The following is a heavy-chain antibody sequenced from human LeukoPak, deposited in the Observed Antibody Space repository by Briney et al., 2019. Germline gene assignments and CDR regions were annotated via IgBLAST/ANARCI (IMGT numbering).Heavy chain of an antibody. J-gene: IGHJ4*02. CDR1: GFTFSSYW. D-gene: IGHD2-15*01. V-gene: IGHV3-7*01. CDR2: IKQNGSEK. Sequence: GGSLRLSCAASGFTFSSYWMSWVRQAPGKGLEWVANIKQNGSEKYYVDAVKGRFTISRDNAKNSLYLQMNSLRAEDTAVYYCARDTVREYCSGGSCYVDYWGQGTLVTVSS. CDR3: ARDTVREYCSGGSCYVDY.